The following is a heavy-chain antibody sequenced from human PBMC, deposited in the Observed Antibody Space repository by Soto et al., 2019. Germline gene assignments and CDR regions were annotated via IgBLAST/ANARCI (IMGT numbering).Heavy chain of an antibody. D-gene: IGHD6-19*01. J-gene: IGHJ5*01. CDR3: AKGLTNWFDP. Sequence: EVQLLESGGGLVQPGGSLRLSCTASGFPFSTYGMAWARQGPGKGLEWISSIIGSGDTTYYADSVKGRFTISRDNSKDTLYLQMNSLRAEDTAVYCCAKGLTNWFDPWGQGTLVTVSS. CDR2: IIGSGDTT. V-gene: IGHV3-23*01. CDR1: GFPFSTYG.